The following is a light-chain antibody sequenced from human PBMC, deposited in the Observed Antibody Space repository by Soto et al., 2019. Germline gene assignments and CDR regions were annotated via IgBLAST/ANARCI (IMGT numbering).Light chain of an antibody. J-gene: IGLJ1*01. CDR2: DNT. Sequence: QSVLTQPPSVSGAPGQRVTISCTGSSTSIGADSSVHWYQQLPGTAPKLLIYDNTNRPSGVPDRFSGSKSGTSASLTIPGLLAEDEADYYDQSVDKSKACCVFGTGTKVTVL. CDR3: QSVDKSKACCV. CDR1: STSIGADSS. V-gene: IGLV1-40*01.